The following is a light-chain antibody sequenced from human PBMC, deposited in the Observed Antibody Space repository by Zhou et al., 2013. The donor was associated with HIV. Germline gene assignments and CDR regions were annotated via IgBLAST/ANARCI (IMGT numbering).Light chain of an antibody. CDR2: GAS. V-gene: IGKV3-15*01. CDR1: QSISTN. J-gene: IGKJ2*01. CDR3: QQSYSTPYT. Sequence: EIVMMQSPATLSVSPGERATLSCRASQSISTNLAWYQQKPGQAPRLLIYGASTRATGIPARFSGSRSGTEFTLTISSLQPEDFATYYCQQSYSTPYTFGQGTKLEIK.